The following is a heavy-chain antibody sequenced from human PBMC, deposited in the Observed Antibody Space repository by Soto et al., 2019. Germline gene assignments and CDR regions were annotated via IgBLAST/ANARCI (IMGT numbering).Heavy chain of an antibody. CDR1: GFNFSSYA. CDR3: ARDYYDSSGFSYY. J-gene: IGHJ4*02. Sequence: GGSLRVSCAASGFNFSSYAMHWVRQAPGKGLEWVAVISYDGSNKYYADTVKGRFTISRDNSKNTLYLQMNSLRAEDTAVYYCARDYYDSSGFSYYWGQGTLVTVS. D-gene: IGHD3-22*01. V-gene: IGHV3-30-3*01. CDR2: ISYDGSNK.